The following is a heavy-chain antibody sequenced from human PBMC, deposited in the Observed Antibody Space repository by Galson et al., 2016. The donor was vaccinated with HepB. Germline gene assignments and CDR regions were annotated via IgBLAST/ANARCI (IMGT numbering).Heavy chain of an antibody. CDR3: ARDSGTPPPRRGPSSGY. D-gene: IGHD1-26*01. J-gene: IGHJ4*02. V-gene: IGHV3-33*01. Sequence: SLRLSCAASGFTFSSHGMHWVRQAPGKGLEWVACVWSDGSHKYYADSVKGRFTISRDSSKNTLYLQMNSLRAEDTAIYYCARDSGTPPPRRGPSSGYWGQGTLVTVSS. CDR2: VWSDGSHK. CDR1: GFTFSSHG.